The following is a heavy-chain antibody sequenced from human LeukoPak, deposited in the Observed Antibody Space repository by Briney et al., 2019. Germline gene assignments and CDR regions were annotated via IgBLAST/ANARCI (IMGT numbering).Heavy chain of an antibody. CDR2: IYYSGNT. Sequence: PSETLSLTCTVSDGSISNYYWSWIRQPPGKGLEWIGHIYYSGNTNYNPSLKSRVTISVDTSKYQFSLKLSSVTAADTAVYYCARGGLNYYYYYMDVWGKGTTVTISS. J-gene: IGHJ6*03. CDR1: DGSISNYY. CDR3: ARGGLNYYYYYMDV. V-gene: IGHV4-59*01.